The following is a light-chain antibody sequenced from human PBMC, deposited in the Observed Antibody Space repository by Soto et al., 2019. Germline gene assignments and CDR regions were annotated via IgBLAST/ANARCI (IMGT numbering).Light chain of an antibody. CDR3: QQYNITWT. J-gene: IGKJ1*01. CDR2: DAS. CDR1: QSISSW. V-gene: IGKV1-5*01. Sequence: DIPMTQSPSTLSASVGDRVTITCRASQSISSWLAWYQQKPGKAPKLLIYDASSLESGVPSRFSGSGSGTEFTLTISSLQPDDFATYYCQQYNITWTFGQGTKVDVK.